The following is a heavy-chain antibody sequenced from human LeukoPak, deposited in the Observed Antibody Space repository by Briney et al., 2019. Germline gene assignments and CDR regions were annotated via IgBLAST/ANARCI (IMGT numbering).Heavy chain of an antibody. CDR1: GGSISTSSYF. D-gene: IGHD4-17*01. V-gene: IGHV4-39*07. J-gene: IGHJ6*03. CDR2: VYYSGST. Sequence: PSETLSLTCTVSGGSISTSSYFWGWIRQPPGKGLEVIGSVYYSGSTYYNPSLKSRVTMSVDTSRNQFSLKLSSVTAADTAVYYCARLYGDYVGYYYYYMDVWGKGTTVTVSS. CDR3: ARLYGDYVGYYYYYMDV.